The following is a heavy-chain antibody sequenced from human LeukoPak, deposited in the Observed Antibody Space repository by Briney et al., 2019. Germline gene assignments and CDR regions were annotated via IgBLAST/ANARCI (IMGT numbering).Heavy chain of an antibody. CDR3: AKAGQRSYAEAFDS. D-gene: IGHD3-16*01. CDR1: GSSPNNYA. V-gene: IGHV3-33*06. CDR2: IWHDGLNK. Sequence: PGKSLRLSCAASGSSPNNYAMHWVRQAPGKGLEWVAVIWHDGLNKFYADFLKGRFTISRDFSKDTVYLQMSGLTVEDMAVYYCAKAGQRSYAEAFDSWGQGTLVTVSS. J-gene: IGHJ4*02.